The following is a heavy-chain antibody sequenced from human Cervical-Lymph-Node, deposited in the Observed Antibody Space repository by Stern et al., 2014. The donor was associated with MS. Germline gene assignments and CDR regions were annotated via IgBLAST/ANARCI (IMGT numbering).Heavy chain of an antibody. D-gene: IGHD3-10*01. CDR3: ARGEDYYGSGSLRDAFDV. Sequence: QVQLQESGPGLVKPSQALSLTCTVSGGSISSDTYYWNWIRQPAGKGLEWIGRIYTSGSPNYNPPLRSRTAFSVDMSKNQFSLNLSSVTTADTAVYYCARGEDYYGSGSLRDAFDVWGQGAMVIVSS. V-gene: IGHV4-61*02. CDR2: IYTSGSP. CDR1: GGSISSDTYY. J-gene: IGHJ3*01.